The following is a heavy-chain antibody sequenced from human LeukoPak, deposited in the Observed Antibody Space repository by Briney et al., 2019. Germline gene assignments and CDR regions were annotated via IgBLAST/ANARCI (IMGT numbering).Heavy chain of an antibody. Sequence: GGSLRLSCAASGFTFSSYGMSWVRQAPGKGLEWVSSISSSSSYIYYADSVKGRFTISRDNAKNSLYLQMNSLRAEDTAVYYCARENYYDSSGYFIWGQGTLVTVSS. J-gene: IGHJ4*02. CDR1: GFTFSSYG. CDR3: ARENYYDSSGYFI. D-gene: IGHD3-22*01. CDR2: ISSSSSYI. V-gene: IGHV3-21*01.